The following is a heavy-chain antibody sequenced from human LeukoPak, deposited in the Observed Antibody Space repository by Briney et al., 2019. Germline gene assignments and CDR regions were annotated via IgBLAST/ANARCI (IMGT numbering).Heavy chain of an antibody. V-gene: IGHV4-39*01. Sequence: PSETLSLTCTVSGGSISSSSYYWGWVRQSPGKGLEWIGSIYYSGSTYHNPSLKSRVTISVDTSKNQFSLKLSSVTAADTAVYYCARRIGYSSPLFDPWGQGTLVTVSS. D-gene: IGHD6-13*01. CDR2: IYYSGST. CDR1: GGSISSSSYY. CDR3: ARRIGYSSPLFDP. J-gene: IGHJ5*02.